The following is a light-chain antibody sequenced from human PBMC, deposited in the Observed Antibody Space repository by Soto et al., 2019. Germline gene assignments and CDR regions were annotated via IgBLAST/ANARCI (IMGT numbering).Light chain of an antibody. V-gene: IGKV3-15*01. Sequence: EIVMTQSPATLSVSPGERATLPCRASQSVSSNLAWYQQKPGQAPRLLIYGASTRATGIPARFSGSGSGTEFTLTISSLQAEDVANDCWQQYNNWPQTFGQGTKVDIK. J-gene: IGKJ1*01. CDR1: QSVSSN. CDR2: GAS. CDR3: QQYNNWPQT.